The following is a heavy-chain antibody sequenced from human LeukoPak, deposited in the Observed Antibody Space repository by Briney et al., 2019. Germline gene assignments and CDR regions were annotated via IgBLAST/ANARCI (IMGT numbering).Heavy chain of an antibody. CDR2: ISYDGSNK. Sequence: GRSLRLSCAASGFTFSSYAMHWVRQAPGKGLEWVAVISYDGSNKYYADSVKGRFTISRDNSKNTLYLQMNSLRAEDTAVYYCARTRYSSGWYIDYWGQGTLVTVSS. V-gene: IGHV3-30*04. CDR3: ARTRYSSGWYIDY. D-gene: IGHD6-19*01. J-gene: IGHJ4*02. CDR1: GFTFSSYA.